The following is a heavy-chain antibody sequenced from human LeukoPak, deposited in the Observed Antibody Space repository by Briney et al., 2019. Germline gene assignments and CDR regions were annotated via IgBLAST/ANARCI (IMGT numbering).Heavy chain of an antibody. CDR2: IHNDGNT. CDR3: TRLRDGYDSDY. CDR1: GFVVSSNY. D-gene: IGHD5-24*01. V-gene: IGHV3-53*01. J-gene: IGHJ4*02. Sequence: GGSLRLSWAASGFVVSSNYMNWVRQAPGKGLEWVSFIHNDGNTFYADSVKGRFTISKDNSKNTVYLQMNTLRAEDTAMYYCTRLRDGYDSDYWGQGTLVTVSS.